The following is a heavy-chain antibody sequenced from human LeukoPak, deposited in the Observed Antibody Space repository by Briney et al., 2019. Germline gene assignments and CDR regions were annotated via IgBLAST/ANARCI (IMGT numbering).Heavy chain of an antibody. Sequence: PGGSLRLSCTASGFTFGDYAVSWFRQAPGKGLDWVGFIRSKANGGTIQYAESVKGRFTISRDDSKSIAYLQMNSLKTEDTAVYYCSRGVSSGWFYFDYWGQGTLVTVSS. J-gene: IGHJ4*02. D-gene: IGHD6-19*01. CDR1: GFTFGDYA. CDR3: SRGVSSGWFYFDY. V-gene: IGHV3-49*03. CDR2: IRSKANGGTI.